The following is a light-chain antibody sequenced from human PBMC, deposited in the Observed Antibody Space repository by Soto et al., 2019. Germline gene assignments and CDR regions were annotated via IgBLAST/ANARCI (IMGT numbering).Light chain of an antibody. Sequence: DVVMTQSPLSLSVTLGQPASISCRSSQGLVYSDGNTFLNWFHQRPGQSPRRLIYQVSNRDSGVPDTXRGSGSGTDYTLTISGVEAEDVGIYYCVQGTHWPWTFGQGTKVEIK. V-gene: IGKV2-30*01. CDR2: QVS. CDR3: VQGTHWPWT. J-gene: IGKJ1*01. CDR1: QGLVYSDGNTF.